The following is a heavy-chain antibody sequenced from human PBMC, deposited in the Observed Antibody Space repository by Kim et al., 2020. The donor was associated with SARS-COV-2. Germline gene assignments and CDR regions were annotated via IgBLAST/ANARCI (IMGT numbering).Heavy chain of an antibody. CDR3: ARGRGSGSYFNGY. Sequence: YTPSLKSRVTRSVDTSKNQFSLRLTSMPAADTGVYYCARGRGSGSYFNGYWGQGTLVTVSS. V-gene: IGHV4-34*01. J-gene: IGHJ4*02. D-gene: IGHD3-10*01.